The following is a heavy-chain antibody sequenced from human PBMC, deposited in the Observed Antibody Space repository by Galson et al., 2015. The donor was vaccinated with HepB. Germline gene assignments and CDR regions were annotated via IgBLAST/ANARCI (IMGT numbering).Heavy chain of an antibody. Sequence: SVKVSCKASGYTFTSYGISWVRQAPGQGLEWMGWISAYNGNTNYAQKLQGRVTLTTDTSTSTAYMELRSLRSDDTAVYYCARTNRLYYDFWSGYNDAEDDAFDIWGQGTMVTVSS. J-gene: IGHJ3*02. V-gene: IGHV1-18*01. CDR2: ISAYNGNT. D-gene: IGHD3-3*01. CDR3: ARTNRLYYDFWSGYNDAEDDAFDI. CDR1: GYTFTSYG.